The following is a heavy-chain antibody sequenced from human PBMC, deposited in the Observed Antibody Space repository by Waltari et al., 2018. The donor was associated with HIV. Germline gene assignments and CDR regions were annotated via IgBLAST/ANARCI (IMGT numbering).Heavy chain of an antibody. J-gene: IGHJ4*02. V-gene: IGHV4-39*01. CDR1: GGSISSSSYY. CDR2: IYYSGIT. D-gene: IGHD6-6*01. CDR3: ARHVEYSSSDYFDY. Sequence: QLQLQESGPGLVKPSETLSLTCTVSGGSISSSSYYWGWIRQPPGKGLEWIGSIYYSGITYYNPSLKSRVTISVDTSKNQFSLKLSSVTAADTAVYYCARHVEYSSSDYFDYWGQGTLVTVSS.